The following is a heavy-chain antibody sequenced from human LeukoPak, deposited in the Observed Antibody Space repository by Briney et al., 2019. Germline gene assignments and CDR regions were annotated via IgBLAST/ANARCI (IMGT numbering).Heavy chain of an antibody. J-gene: IGHJ4*02. V-gene: IGHV4-38-2*01. CDR3: ARDYSNYDPSYIDY. CDR1: GYSISSGYY. Sequence: PSETLSLTCAVSGYSISSGYYCGWIRQPPGKGLEWIGSIYHSGSTYYNPSLKSRVTISVDTSKNQFSLKLSSVTAADTAVYYCARDYSNYDPSYIDYWGQGTLVTVSS. CDR2: IYHSGST. D-gene: IGHD4-11*01.